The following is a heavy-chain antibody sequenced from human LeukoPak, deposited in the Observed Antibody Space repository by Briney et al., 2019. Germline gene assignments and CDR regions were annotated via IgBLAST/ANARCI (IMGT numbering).Heavy chain of an antibody. D-gene: IGHD6-13*01. J-gene: IGHJ4*02. CDR2: ISYSGST. CDR3: ARVSSSWYGGFDY. V-gene: IGHV4-30-4*01. Sequence: SETLSLTCNVSGGSISSSTYYWSWIRQPPGKGLEWIGYISYSGSTYYNPSLKSRVTMSIDKSKNQFSLKLSSVTAADTAVYYCARVSSSWYGGFDYWGQGTLVTVSS. CDR1: GGSISSSTYY.